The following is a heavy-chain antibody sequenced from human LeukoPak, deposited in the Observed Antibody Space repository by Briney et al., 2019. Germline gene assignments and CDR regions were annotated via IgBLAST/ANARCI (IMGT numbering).Heavy chain of an antibody. V-gene: IGHV1-18*01. J-gene: IGHJ4*02. CDR1: GYTFTSYG. D-gene: IGHD3-22*01. CDR3: ARDVRGITMIVALGY. CDR2: ISAYNGNT. Sequence: ASVTVSCKASGYTFTSYGISWVRQAPAQGLEWMGWISAYNGNTNYAQRLQGRVTMTTDTSTSTAYMELRSLRSDDTAVYYCARDVRGITMIVALGYWGQGTLVTVSS.